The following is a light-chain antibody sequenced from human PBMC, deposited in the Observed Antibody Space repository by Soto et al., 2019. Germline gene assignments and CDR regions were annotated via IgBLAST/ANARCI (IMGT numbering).Light chain of an antibody. Sequence: ETVMTQSPATLSVSPGERATLSCRASQSISSDLAWYQQKPGQAPRLLIYGSSTTATGIPGRFSGSGSGREFTLTISSLQSEEFAVYYCQQYNNWPRTFGQGTKLEIK. CDR3: QQYNNWPRT. CDR1: QSISSD. J-gene: IGKJ2*01. CDR2: GSS. V-gene: IGKV3-15*01.